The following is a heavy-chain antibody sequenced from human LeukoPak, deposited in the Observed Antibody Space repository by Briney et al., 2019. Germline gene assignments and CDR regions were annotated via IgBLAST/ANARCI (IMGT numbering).Heavy chain of an antibody. CDR2: IYYSGST. V-gene: IGHV4-59*01. CDR3: ARVGDTVTNYYYYYMNV. D-gene: IGHD4-17*01. J-gene: IGHJ6*03. Sequence: PSKTLSLTCTVSGGSISSYYWSWIRQPPGKDLEWIGYIYYSGSTNYNPSLKSRVTISVDTSKNQFSLKLSSVTAADTAVYYCARVGDTVTNYYYYYMNVWGKGTTVTVSS. CDR1: GGSISSYY.